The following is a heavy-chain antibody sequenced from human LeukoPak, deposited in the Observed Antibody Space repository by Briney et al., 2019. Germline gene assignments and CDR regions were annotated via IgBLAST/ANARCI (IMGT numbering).Heavy chain of an antibody. Sequence: GGSLRLSCAAAGFTFDDYDMSWVRQPPGKGLEWVSAISGSGGSTYYADSVKGRLTISRDNSKNTLYLQMNSLRAEDTAVYYCAKVRGSSGYYYDYWGQGTPVTVSS. D-gene: IGHD3-22*01. CDR1: GFTFDDYD. CDR3: AKVRGSSGYYYDY. J-gene: IGHJ4*02. CDR2: ISGSGGST. V-gene: IGHV3-23*01.